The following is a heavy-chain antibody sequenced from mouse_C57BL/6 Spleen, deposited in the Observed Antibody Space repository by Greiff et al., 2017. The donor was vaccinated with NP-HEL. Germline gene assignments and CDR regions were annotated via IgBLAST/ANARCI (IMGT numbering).Heavy chain of an antibody. CDR2: INPNYGTT. CDR1: GYSFTDYN. J-gene: IGHJ2*01. D-gene: IGHD1-1*01. V-gene: IGHV1-39*01. Sequence: VQLQQSGPELVKPGASVKISCKASGYSFTDYNMNWVKQSNGKSLEWIGVINPNYGTTSYNQKFKGKATLTVDQSSSTAYMQLNSLTSEDSAVYYGARRDYYGSSLVFDYWGQGTTLTVSS. CDR3: ARRDYYGSSLVFDY.